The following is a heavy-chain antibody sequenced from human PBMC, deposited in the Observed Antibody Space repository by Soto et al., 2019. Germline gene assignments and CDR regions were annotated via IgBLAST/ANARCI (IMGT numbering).Heavy chain of an antibody. Sequence: SETLSLTCTVSGGSISSSSYYWGWIRQPPGKGLEWIGSIYYSGSTYYNPSLKSRVTISVDTSKNQFSLKLSSVTAADTAVYYCARQEYYHFWSGYYEYYYGMDVWGQGTTVTVSS. CDR1: GGSISSSSYY. CDR3: ARQEYYHFWSGYYEYYYGMDV. CDR2: IYYSGST. V-gene: IGHV4-39*01. D-gene: IGHD3-3*01. J-gene: IGHJ6*02.